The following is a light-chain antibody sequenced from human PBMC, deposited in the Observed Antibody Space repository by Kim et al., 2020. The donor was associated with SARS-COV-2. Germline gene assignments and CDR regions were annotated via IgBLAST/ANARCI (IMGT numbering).Light chain of an antibody. CDR1: GSNVGANP. CDR3: ATWDDSLNAVV. Sequence: GQGVTISCSGTGSNVGANPVNWYQHLPGTTPKPLIYTNDQRPSGVPDRFSGSKSGTSASLAISGLQSEDEADYYCATWDDSLNAVVFGGGTQLTVL. J-gene: IGLJ3*02. V-gene: IGLV1-44*01. CDR2: TND.